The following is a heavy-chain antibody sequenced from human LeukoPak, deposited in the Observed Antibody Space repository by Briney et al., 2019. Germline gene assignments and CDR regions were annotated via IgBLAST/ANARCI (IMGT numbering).Heavy chain of an antibody. CDR2: ISYDGSNK. Sequence: PGGSLRLSCAASGFTFSSYAMHWVRQAPGKGLEWVAVISYDGSNKYYADSVKGRLTISRDNSENTLYLQMNSLRAEDTAVYYCARVIVVVTATPDYWGQGTLVTVSS. V-gene: IGHV3-30-3*01. CDR1: GFTFSSYA. J-gene: IGHJ4*02. D-gene: IGHD2-21*02. CDR3: ARVIVVVTATPDY.